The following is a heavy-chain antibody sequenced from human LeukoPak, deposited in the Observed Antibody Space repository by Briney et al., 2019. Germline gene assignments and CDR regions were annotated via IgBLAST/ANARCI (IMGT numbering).Heavy chain of an antibody. J-gene: IGHJ4*02. CDR2: TYYRSKWYN. V-gene: IGHV6-1*01. D-gene: IGHD6-13*01. CDR3: ARQQRGAFDY. CDR1: GDSVSSNTPA. Sequence: SQALSLTCAISGDSVSSNTPAWNWIRQSPSRGLEWLGRTYYRSKWYNDYAVSVRSRITINPDTAKNQFSLQLNSVTPEDTAVYYCARQQRGAFDYWGQGTLVTVSS.